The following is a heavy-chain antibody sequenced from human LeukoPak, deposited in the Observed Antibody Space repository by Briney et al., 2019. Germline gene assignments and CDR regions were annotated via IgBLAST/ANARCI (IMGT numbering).Heavy chain of an antibody. CDR3: ATCGNDYDAFDI. J-gene: IGHJ3*02. D-gene: IGHD5-12*01. CDR2: IYHSGST. V-gene: IGHV4-4*02. CDR1: SGSISSSNW. Sequence: SETLSLTCAVSSGSISSSNWWSWVRQPPGKGLEWIGEIYHSGSTNYNPSLKSRVTISVDKSKNQFSLKLSSVTAADTAVYYCATCGNDYDAFDIWGQGTMVIVST.